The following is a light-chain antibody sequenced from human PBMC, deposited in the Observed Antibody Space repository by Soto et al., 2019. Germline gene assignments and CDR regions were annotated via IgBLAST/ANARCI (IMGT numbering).Light chain of an antibody. CDR3: QQYGSSPYT. J-gene: IGKJ2*01. CDR1: QSVTSDY. CDR2: GAS. V-gene: IGKV3-20*01. Sequence: IVLTQAPGTLSLSPGARATLSCRASQSVTSDYLAWYQQKPGQPARLLIYGASNRATAIADRFSGSGSATDFTLTISSVYPEDFAVYYCQQYGSSPYTFGQGTRLDI.